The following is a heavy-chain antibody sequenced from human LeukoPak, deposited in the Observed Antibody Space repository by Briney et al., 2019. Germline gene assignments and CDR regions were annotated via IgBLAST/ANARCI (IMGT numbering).Heavy chain of an antibody. CDR1: GASISSSNW. CDR3: ARRGTVTTERFDY. J-gene: IGHJ4*02. CDR2: IYYSGST. Sequence: SGTLSLTCAVSGASISSSNWWSWVRQPPGKGLEWIGSIYYSGSTYYNPSLKSRVTISVDTSKNQFSLKLSSVTAADTAVYYCARRGTVTTERFDYWGQGTLVTVSS. V-gene: IGHV4-4*02. D-gene: IGHD4-11*01.